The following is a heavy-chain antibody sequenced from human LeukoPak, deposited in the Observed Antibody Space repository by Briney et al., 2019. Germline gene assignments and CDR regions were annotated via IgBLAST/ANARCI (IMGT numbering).Heavy chain of an antibody. V-gene: IGHV4-34*01. CDR1: GGSFSGYY. CDR2: INHSGST. Sequence: SETLSLTCAVYGGSFSGYYWSWIRQPPGKGLEWIGEINHSGSTNYNPSLKSRATISVDTSKNQFSLKLSSVTAADTAVYYCASRNLDGYNWSYWGQGTLVTVSS. D-gene: IGHD5-24*01. J-gene: IGHJ4*02. CDR3: ASRNLDGYNWSY.